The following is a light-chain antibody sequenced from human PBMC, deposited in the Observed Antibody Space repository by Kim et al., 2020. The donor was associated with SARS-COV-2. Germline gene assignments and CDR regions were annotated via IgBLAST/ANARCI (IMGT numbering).Light chain of an antibody. CDR3: CSYAGSRYV. CDR1: GYNY. V-gene: IGLV2-11*01. CDR2: DVS. J-gene: IGLJ1*01. Sequence: GYNYVSWYQQHPGKAPKLMIYDVSKRPSGVPDRFSGSKSGNTASLTISGLRAEDEADYYCCSYAGSRYVFGTGTKVTVL.